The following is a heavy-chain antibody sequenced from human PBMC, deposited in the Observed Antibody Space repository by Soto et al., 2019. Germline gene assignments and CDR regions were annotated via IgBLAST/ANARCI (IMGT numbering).Heavy chain of an antibody. CDR1: GGSFSGYY. V-gene: IGHV4-34*01. D-gene: IGHD4-17*01. Sequence: SETLSLTCAVYGGSFSGYYWSWIRQPPGKGLEWIGEINHSGSTNYNPSLKSRVTISVDTSKNQFSLKLSSVAAADTAVYYCFYGDYYYGMDVWGQGTTVTVSS. J-gene: IGHJ6*02. CDR3: FYGDYYYGMDV. CDR2: INHSGST.